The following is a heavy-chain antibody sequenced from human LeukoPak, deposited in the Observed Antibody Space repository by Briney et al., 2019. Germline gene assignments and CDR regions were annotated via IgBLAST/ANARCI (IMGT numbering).Heavy chain of an antibody. D-gene: IGHD5-12*01. CDR3: ARGPSGYQNA. J-gene: IGHJ4*02. Sequence: GGSLRLSCVASGFTFSSNGMHWVRQAPGKGLEWVAFIRNDGSNKYYVDSVKGRFTISRDNSKNTLYLQMNSLRAEDTAVYYWARGPSGYQNAGGQGTLVPVS. CDR1: GFTFSSNG. CDR2: IRNDGSNK. V-gene: IGHV3-30*02.